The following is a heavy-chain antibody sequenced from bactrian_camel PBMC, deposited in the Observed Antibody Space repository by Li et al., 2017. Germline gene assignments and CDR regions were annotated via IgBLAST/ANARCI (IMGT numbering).Heavy chain of an antibody. D-gene: IGHD5*01. CDR2: ILNDGTGTT. CDR1: GYIYPAYL. Sequence: HVQLVESGGGSVQPGGSLKLSCVISGYIYPAYLMGWFRQAPGKEREGIATILNDGTGTTDYADSVKGRFTVSKENAENTLYLQMNSLKPEDSAMYYCAAGRVKGKMGYEYNYWGQGTQVTVS. CDR3: AAGRVKGKMGYEYNY. V-gene: IGHV3S54*01. J-gene: IGHJ4*01.